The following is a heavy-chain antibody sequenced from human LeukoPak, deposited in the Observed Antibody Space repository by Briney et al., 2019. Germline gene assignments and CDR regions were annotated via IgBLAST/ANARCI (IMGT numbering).Heavy chain of an antibody. CDR2: IYYIGST. Sequence: SETLSLTCTVSGGSVNNYYWSWIRQPPGKGLEWIGYIYYIGSTHYNPSLKSRVTISVDTSKNQFSLQLSSVTAADTAVYYCARDPPMGEDSWGRGTLVTVSS. CDR1: GGSVNNYY. J-gene: IGHJ4*02. CDR3: ARDPPMGEDS. D-gene: IGHD1-26*01. V-gene: IGHV4-59*02.